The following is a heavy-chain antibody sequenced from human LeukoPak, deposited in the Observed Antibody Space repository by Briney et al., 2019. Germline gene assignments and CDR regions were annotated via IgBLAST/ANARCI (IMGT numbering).Heavy chain of an antibody. CDR1: GFTFTSSA. CDR2: IVVGSGNT. J-gene: IGHJ4*02. V-gene: IGHV1-58*01. CDR3: AAGTYYDFWSGYLNFDY. D-gene: IGHD3-3*01. Sequence: ASVNVSCTASGFTFTSSAVQWVRQARGQRLEWIGWIVVGSGNTNYAQKFQERVTITGDMSTSTAYMELSSLRSEDTAVYYCAAGTYYDFWSGYLNFDYWGQGTLVTVSS.